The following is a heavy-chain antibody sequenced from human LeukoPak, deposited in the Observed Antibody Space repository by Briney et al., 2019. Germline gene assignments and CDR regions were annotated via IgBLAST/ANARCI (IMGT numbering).Heavy chain of an antibody. CDR1: GFTFSSYG. CDR2: IRYDGSNK. Sequence: GGSLRLSCAASGFTFSSYGMHWVRQAPGKGLEWVAFIRYDGSNKYYADSVKGRFTISRDNSKNTPYLQMNSLRAEDTAVYYCAKDPRMTTVTTGDYWGQGTLVTVSS. CDR3: AKDPRMTTVTTGDY. V-gene: IGHV3-30*02. J-gene: IGHJ4*02. D-gene: IGHD4-17*01.